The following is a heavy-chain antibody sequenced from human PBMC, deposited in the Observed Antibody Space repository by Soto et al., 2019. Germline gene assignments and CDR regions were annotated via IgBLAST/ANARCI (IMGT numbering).Heavy chain of an antibody. CDR3: TRRYNSNDNYFDP. CDR2: SYYSGTT. Sequence: PSETLSLTCTVSGASISVHSYYWTWIRQPPGKGLEWIGSSYYSGTTYVNPSLKSRATISVAASKNQFSLRLTSVTAADTAIYYCTRRYNSNDNYFDPWGPGALVTVSS. CDR1: GASISVHSYY. V-gene: IGHV4-39*01. D-gene: IGHD3-9*01. J-gene: IGHJ5*02.